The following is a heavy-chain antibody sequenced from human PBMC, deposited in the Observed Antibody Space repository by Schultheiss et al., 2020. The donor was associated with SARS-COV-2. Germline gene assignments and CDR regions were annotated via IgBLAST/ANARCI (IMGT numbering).Heavy chain of an antibody. CDR1: GGSISSYY. Sequence: GSLRLSCTVSGGSISSYYWSWIRQPPGKGLEWIGYIYYSGSTYYNPSLKSRVTISVDKSKNQFSLKLSSVTAADTAVYYCARAAGATQFDPWGQGTLVTVSA. D-gene: IGHD1-26*01. CDR2: IYYSGST. CDR3: ARAAGATQFDP. V-gene: IGHV4-59*12. J-gene: IGHJ5*02.